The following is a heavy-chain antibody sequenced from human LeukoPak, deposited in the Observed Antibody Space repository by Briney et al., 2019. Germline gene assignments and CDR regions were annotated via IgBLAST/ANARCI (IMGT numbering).Heavy chain of an antibody. Sequence: GGSLRLSCAASGFTFSSYGMHWVRQAPGKGLEWVAVISYDGSNKYYADSVKGRFTISRDNSKNTLYLQMNSLRAEDTAVYYCAKERLKKNLGVVVFDYWGQGTLVTVSS. CDR1: GFTFSSYG. CDR2: ISYDGSNK. J-gene: IGHJ4*02. V-gene: IGHV3-30*18. D-gene: IGHD2-15*01. CDR3: AKERLKKNLGVVVFDY.